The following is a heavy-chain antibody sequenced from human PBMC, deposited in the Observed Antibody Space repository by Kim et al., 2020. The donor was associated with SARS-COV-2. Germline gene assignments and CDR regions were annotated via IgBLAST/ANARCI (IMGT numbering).Heavy chain of an antibody. V-gene: IGHV3-7*01. D-gene: IGHD3-3*01. J-gene: IGHJ3*02. CDR3: ARLGVEDAFDI. Sequence: YYVDSVKGRFTISRDNAKNSLYLQMNSLRAEDTAVYYCARLGVEDAFDIWGQGTMVTVSS.